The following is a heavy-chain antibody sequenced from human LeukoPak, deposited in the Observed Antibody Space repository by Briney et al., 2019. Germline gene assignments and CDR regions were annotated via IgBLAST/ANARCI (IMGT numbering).Heavy chain of an antibody. CDR1: GYTFTSYD. Sequence: PVASVKVTCKASGYTFTSYDINWVRQATGQGLEWMGWMNPNSGNTGYAQNFKGRGTMTRNTSISTAYRELSSLRSEDTAVYYCARVCGGSCYPYYYYYGMAVWGQGTTVTVSS. CDR3: ARVCGGSCYPYYYYYGMAV. V-gene: IGHV1-8*01. J-gene: IGHJ6*02. D-gene: IGHD2-15*01. CDR2: MNPNSGNT.